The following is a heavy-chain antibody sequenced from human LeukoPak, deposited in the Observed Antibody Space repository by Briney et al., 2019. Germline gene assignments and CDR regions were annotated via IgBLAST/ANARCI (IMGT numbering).Heavy chain of an antibody. CDR1: GFTFDDYG. V-gene: IGHV3-20*04. D-gene: IGHD2-15*01. CDR2: INWNGGST. CDR3: ARARRYCSGGSCLKTGGFFDY. J-gene: IGHJ4*02. Sequence: GGSLRLSCAASGFTFDDYGMSWVRQAPGKGLEWVSGINWNGGSTGYADSVKGRFTISRDNAKNSLYLQMNSLRAEDTALYYCARARRYCSGGSCLKTGGFFDYWGQGTLVTVSS.